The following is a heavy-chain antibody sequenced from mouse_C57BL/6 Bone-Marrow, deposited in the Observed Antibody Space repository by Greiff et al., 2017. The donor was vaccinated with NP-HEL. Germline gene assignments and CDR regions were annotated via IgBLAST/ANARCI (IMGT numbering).Heavy chain of an antibody. CDR1: GFSLTSYA. D-gene: IGHD1-1*01. V-gene: IGHV2-9-1*01. J-gene: IGHJ4*01. CDR2: IWTGGGT. CDR3: ARILIARSGTVVDYAMDY. Sequence: VKLQESGPGLVAPSQSLSITCTVSGFSLTSYAISWVRQPPGKGLEWLGVIWTGGGTNYNSALKSRLSISKDNSKSQVFLKMNSLQTDDTARYYCARILIARSGTVVDYAMDYWGQGTSVTVSS.